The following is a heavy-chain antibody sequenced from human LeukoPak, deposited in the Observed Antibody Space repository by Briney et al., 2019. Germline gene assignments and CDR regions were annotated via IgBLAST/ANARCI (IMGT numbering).Heavy chain of an antibody. D-gene: IGHD5-24*01. CDR1: GYTFINYY. CDR3: ARENGYRRGLDY. Sequence: ASVKVSCKASGYTFINYYMHWVRQAPGQGLEWMGIINPSGGSTTYAQKFRGRVTMTRDTSTSTLYMELSSLRSEDTAVYYCARENGYRRGLDYWGQGTLVTVSS. J-gene: IGHJ4*02. V-gene: IGHV1-46*01. CDR2: INPSGGST.